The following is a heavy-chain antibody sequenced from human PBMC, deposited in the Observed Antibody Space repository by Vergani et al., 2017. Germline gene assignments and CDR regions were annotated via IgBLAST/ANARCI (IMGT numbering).Heavy chain of an antibody. CDR1: GGSISSGSYY. CDR2: IYTRGIT. Sequence: QVQLQESGPGLVKPSQTLSLTCTVSGGSISSGSYYWSWIRRPAGKGLEWIGRIYTRGITNYNPSLKSQVTMSVDTSKNQFSLRLSSVTAAVTAGYYCSRGEGSWSNNWFDPWGQGSLVTVSS. D-gene: IGHD3-10*01. V-gene: IGHV4-61*02. CDR3: SRGEGSWSNNWFDP. J-gene: IGHJ5*02.